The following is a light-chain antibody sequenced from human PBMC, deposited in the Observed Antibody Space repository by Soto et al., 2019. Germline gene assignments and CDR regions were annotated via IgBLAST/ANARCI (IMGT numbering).Light chain of an antibody. Sequence: QLVLTQPPSVSGAPGQRVTISCTGSSSNIGAGYDVHWYQQLPGTAPKLLIYGNSNRPSGVPDRFSGSKSGTSASLAITGLQAEDEADYYCQSYDSSLSGSHVVFGGGTKL. V-gene: IGLV1-40*01. J-gene: IGLJ2*01. CDR1: SSNIGAGYD. CDR3: QSYDSSLSGSHVV. CDR2: GNS.